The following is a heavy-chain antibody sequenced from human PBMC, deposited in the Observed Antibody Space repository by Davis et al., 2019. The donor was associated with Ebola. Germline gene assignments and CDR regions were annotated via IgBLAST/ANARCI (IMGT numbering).Heavy chain of an antibody. Sequence: SETLSLTCAVYGGSFSGFYWSWIRRPPGKGLEWIGEINHSGNTNYNPSLKSRVTLSVDRSKNQFSLKLSSVTAADTAVYYCARGLGMGWFDPWGQGTLVTVSS. CDR1: GGSFSGFY. CDR2: INHSGNT. D-gene: IGHD6-13*01. CDR3: ARGLGMGWFDP. V-gene: IGHV4-34*01. J-gene: IGHJ5*02.